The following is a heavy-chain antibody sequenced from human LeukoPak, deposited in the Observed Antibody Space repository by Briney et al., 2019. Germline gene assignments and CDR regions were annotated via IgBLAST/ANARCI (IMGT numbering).Heavy chain of an antibody. J-gene: IGHJ6*03. CDR1: GGSISSYY. Sequence: SETLSLTCTVSGGSISSYYWSWIRQPPGKGLEWIGYIYYSGSTNYNPSLKSRVTISVDTSKNQFSLELSSVTAADTAVYYCARHLWDYTYYYMDVWGKGTTVTVSS. V-gene: IGHV4-59*08. CDR3: ARHLWDYTYYYMDV. D-gene: IGHD7-27*01. CDR2: IYYSGST.